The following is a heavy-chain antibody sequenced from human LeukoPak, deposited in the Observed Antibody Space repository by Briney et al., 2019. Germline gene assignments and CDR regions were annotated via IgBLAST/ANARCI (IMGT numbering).Heavy chain of an antibody. J-gene: IGHJ6*03. CDR3: ARAGLPFYYYYMDV. V-gene: IGHV1-2*02. D-gene: IGHD5-12*01. CDR2: INPNSGGT. CDR1: GYTFTGYY. Sequence: EASVKVSCKASGYTFTGYYMHWVRQAPGQGLEWMGWINPNSGGTNYAQKFQGRVTMTRDTSISTAYMELSRLRSDDTAVYYCARAGLPFYYYYMDVWGKGTTVTISS.